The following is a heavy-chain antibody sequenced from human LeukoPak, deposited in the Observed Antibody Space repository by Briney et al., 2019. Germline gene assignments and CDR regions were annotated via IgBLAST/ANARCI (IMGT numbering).Heavy chain of an antibody. CDR3: ARDPNDYGDPYFDY. CDR2: ISSTGSTI. Sequence: GGSLRLSCAASGFTFSAYEVAWVRQAPGKGLEWVSHISSTGSTIYYADSVKGRFTISRDNVKNSVYLQMDSLRAEDMAVYYCARDPNDYGDPYFDYWGQGTLVTVSS. V-gene: IGHV3-48*03. CDR1: GFTFSAYE. D-gene: IGHD4-17*01. J-gene: IGHJ4*02.